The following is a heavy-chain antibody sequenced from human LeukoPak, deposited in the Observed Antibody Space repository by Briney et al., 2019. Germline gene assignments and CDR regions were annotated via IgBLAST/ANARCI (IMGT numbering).Heavy chain of an antibody. CDR2: IYYSGST. CDR1: GGSISSSSYY. D-gene: IGHD3-22*01. J-gene: IGHJ4*02. CDR3: ARASFAVYYDSSGYYPFDY. Sequence: SETLSLTCTVSGGSISSSSYYWAWIRQPPGKGLEWIGSIYYSGSTYYNPSLKSRVTISVDTSKNQFSLKLSSVTAADTAVYYCARASFAVYYDSSGYYPFDYWGQGTLVTVSS. V-gene: IGHV4-39*07.